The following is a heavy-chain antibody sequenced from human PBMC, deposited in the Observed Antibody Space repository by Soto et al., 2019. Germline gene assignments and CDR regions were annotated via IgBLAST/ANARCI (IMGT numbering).Heavy chain of an antibody. J-gene: IGHJ4*02. D-gene: IGHD5-18*01. V-gene: IGHV4-34*01. CDR2: INHSGST. Sequence: SETLSLTCAVYGGSFSGYYWSWIRQPPGKGLEWIGEINHSGSTNYNPSLKSRVTISVDTYKNQFSLKLSSVTAADTAVYYCARDRYSYGPDYWGQGTLVTVSS. CDR3: ARDRYSYGPDY. CDR1: GGSFSGYY.